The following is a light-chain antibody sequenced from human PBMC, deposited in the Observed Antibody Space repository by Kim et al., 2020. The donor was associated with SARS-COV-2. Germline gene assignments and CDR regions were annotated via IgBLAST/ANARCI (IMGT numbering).Light chain of an antibody. Sequence: DIQMTQSPSTLSASVGDRVTITCRASQSISSGLAWYQQRPGKAPKLLIYRTSSLESGVPSRFTGSGSGTEFTLTISSLQPDDFATYYSQHYNRYSWTFGQGTKVDIK. CDR2: RTS. V-gene: IGKV1-5*03. CDR3: QHYNRYSWT. CDR1: QSISSG. J-gene: IGKJ1*01.